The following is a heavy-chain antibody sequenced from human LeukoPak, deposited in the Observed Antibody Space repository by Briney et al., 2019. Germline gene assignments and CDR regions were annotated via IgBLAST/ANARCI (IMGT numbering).Heavy chain of an antibody. D-gene: IGHD6-13*01. CDR2: INHSGST. V-gene: IGHV4-34*01. J-gene: IGHJ6*02. CDR1: GDSFSGYY. Sequence: SETLSLTCAVYGDSFSGYYWSWIRQPPAKGLEWIGEINHSGSTNYNPSLKSRVTISVDTSKNQFSLKLSSVTAADTAVYYCARGLAAAARYYYYGMDVWGQGTMVTVSS. CDR3: ARGLAAAARYYYYGMDV.